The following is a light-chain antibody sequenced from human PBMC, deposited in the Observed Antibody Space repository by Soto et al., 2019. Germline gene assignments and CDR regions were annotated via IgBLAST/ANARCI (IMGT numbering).Light chain of an antibody. J-gene: IGLJ1*01. CDR2: EVS. CDR3: SSYTSSNTYV. V-gene: IGLV2-14*01. CDR1: SSDVGGYNY. Sequence: QSALTRPASLSGSPGQSITISCTGTSSDVGGYNYVSWYQQHPGKAPKLMICEVSNRPSGVSNRFSGSKSGNTASLTISGLQAEDETDYYCSSYTSSNTYVFGTGTKVTVL.